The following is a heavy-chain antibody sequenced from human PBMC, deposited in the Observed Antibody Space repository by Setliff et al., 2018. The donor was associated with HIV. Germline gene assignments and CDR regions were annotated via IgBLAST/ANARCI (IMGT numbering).Heavy chain of an antibody. V-gene: IGHV1-18*01. CDR3: ARDGGPGSGWGDYSYYYSMDV. D-gene: IGHD6-19*01. CDR1: GYTFTSYG. Sequence: ASVKVSCKASGYTFTSYGISWVRQAPGQGLEWMGWISAYNGNTNYAQKLQGRVTMTTDTSTSTAYMELRSLRFEDTAVYYCARDGGPGSGWGDYSYYYSMDVWGKGTTVTVSS. J-gene: IGHJ6*04. CDR2: ISAYNGNT.